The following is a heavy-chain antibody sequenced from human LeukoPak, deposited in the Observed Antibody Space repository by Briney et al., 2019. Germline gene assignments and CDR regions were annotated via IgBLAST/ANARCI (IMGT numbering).Heavy chain of an antibody. CDR1: GGSISSGSYY. D-gene: IGHD3-10*01. J-gene: IGHJ3*02. Sequence: PSQTLSLTCTVSGGSISSGSYYWSWIRQPAGKGLEWIGRIYTSGSTNYNPSLKSRVTISLDTSRNQFSLKLNSVTAADTAVYYCAKSNGYGLVGIWGQGTMVTVSS. V-gene: IGHV4-61*02. CDR3: AKSNGYGLVGI. CDR2: IYTSGST.